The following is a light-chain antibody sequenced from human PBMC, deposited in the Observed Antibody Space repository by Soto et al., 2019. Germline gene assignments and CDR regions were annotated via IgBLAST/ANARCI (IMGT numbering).Light chain of an antibody. CDR1: QSVSSN. V-gene: IGKV3D-15*01. CDR2: GAS. CDR3: QQSVT. J-gene: IGKJ5*01. Sequence: EIVMTQSPATLSVSPGERATLSCRASQSVSSNLAWYQQKPGQAPRLLIYGASSRAAGIPDRFSGSGSGTDFTLTISRLEPEDFAVYYCQQSVTFGQGTRLEIK.